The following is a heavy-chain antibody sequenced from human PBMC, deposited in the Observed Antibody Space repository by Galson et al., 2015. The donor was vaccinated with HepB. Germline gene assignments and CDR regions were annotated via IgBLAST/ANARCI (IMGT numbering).Heavy chain of an antibody. CDR2: ISSSSGTYT. CDR1: GFTFRDYY. J-gene: IGHJ5*02. V-gene: IGHV3-11*06. Sequence: LRLSCAASGFTFRDYYMSWIRQTPGKGLEWLSYISSSSGTYTNYADSVKGRLTISRDNAENSLYLQMSSLRVEDTAVYYCARDQGWFDPWGQGTLVTVSP. CDR3: ARDQGWFDP.